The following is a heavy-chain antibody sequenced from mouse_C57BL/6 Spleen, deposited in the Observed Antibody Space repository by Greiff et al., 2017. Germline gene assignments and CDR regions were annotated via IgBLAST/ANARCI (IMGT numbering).Heavy chain of an antibody. CDR1: GFTFSDYG. CDR3: ANVGYGRYFDV. J-gene: IGHJ1*03. V-gene: IGHV5-17*01. D-gene: IGHD2-2*01. Sequence: EVKLVESGGGLVKPGGSLKLSCAASGFTFSDYGMHWVRQAPEKGLEWVAYISSGSSTNYYADTVKGRFTISRDNAKNTLFLQMTSLRSEDTAMYYCANVGYGRYFDVWGTGTTVTVSS. CDR2: ISSGSSTN.